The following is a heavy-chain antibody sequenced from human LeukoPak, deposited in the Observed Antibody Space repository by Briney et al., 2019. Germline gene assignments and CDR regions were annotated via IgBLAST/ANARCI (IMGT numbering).Heavy chain of an antibody. D-gene: IGHD6-13*01. CDR2: IYWNDDK. V-gene: IGHV2-5*01. J-gene: IGHJ4*02. Sequence: ESGPALVKPTQTLTLTCTFSGSSLSTSGVGVGWIRQPPGKALEWLALIYWNDDKRYSPSLKSRLTITKDTSKNQVVLTMTNMDPVDTATYYCAHTRGGSSWRYYFDYWGQGTLVTVSS. CDR3: AHTRGGSSWRYYFDY. CDR1: GSSLSTSGVG.